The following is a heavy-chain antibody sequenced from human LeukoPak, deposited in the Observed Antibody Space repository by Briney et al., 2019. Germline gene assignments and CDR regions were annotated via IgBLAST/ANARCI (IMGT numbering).Heavy chain of an antibody. D-gene: IGHD3-22*01. V-gene: IGHV3-30*07. CDR2: ISYDGSNK. Sequence: PGRSLRLSCAASGFTFSSYAMHWVRQAPGKGLEWVAVISYDGSNKYYADSVKGRFTISRDNSKNTLYLQMNSLRAEDTAVYYCAREQNTMIVVGIDYWGQGTLVTVSS. CDR1: GFTFSSYA. J-gene: IGHJ4*02. CDR3: AREQNTMIVVGIDY.